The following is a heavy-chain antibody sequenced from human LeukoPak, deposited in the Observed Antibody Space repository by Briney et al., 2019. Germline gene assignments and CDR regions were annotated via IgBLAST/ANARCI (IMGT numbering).Heavy chain of an antibody. CDR1: GFTFSSYA. CDR2: ISGSGGST. D-gene: IGHD3-16*02. Sequence: GGSLRLSCAASGFTFSSYAMSWVRQAPGKGLEWVSAISGSGGSTYYADSVKGRFTISRDKSKHPLCLQMNSLRAEDTDVYYCAKDRIMITFGGVIVIPYYFDYWGQGTLVTDCS. V-gene: IGHV3-23*01. J-gene: IGHJ4*02. CDR3: AKDRIMITFGGVIVIPYYFDY.